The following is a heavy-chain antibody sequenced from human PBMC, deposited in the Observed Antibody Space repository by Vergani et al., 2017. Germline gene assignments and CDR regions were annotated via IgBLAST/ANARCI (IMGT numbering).Heavy chain of an antibody. CDR1: GGSLTPYY. J-gene: IGHJ3*01. CDR3: VRDTRRYFLDSIDGGDSDSPPFVPAV. CDR2: IYYNGRT. V-gene: IGHV4-59*01. Sequence: QVRLQESGPGLVRPSETLSLTCTVSGGSLTPYYWSWIRQSPGKGLEWIGNIYYNGRTKYNPSLKSRATISADTSKDQFSLRLTPMTAADTAVYYCVRDTRRYFLDSIDGGDSDSPPFVPAVWGLGTGVIVSS. D-gene: IGHD2-21*01.